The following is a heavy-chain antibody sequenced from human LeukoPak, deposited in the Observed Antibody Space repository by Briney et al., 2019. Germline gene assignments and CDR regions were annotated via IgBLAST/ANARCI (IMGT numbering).Heavy chain of an antibody. V-gene: IGHV1-8*03. Sequence: ASVKVSCKASGYTFTGYGISWLRQAIGQGLGWMGWMNPKSGKTGYAQQFQGRVTITRNTSISTAYMELSSLRSEDTAVYYCARRGEYQLLFYYYYYMDVWGKGTTVTVSS. D-gene: IGHD2-2*01. CDR1: GYTFTGYG. CDR3: ARRGEYQLLFYYYYYMDV. J-gene: IGHJ6*03. CDR2: MNPKSGKT.